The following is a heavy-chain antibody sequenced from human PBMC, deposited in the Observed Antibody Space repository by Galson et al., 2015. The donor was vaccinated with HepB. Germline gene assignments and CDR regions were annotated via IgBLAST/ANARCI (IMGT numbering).Heavy chain of an antibody. CDR1: GFPFSSYW. Sequence: SLRLSCAASGFPFSSYWMHWVRQAPGKGLVWVSRINTDGSRTSYADSVTGRFTISRDNARNTLYLQMNSLRAEDTAVYYCAKGEWYYGSGKTTDYYYYYGMDVWGQGTTVTVSS. J-gene: IGHJ6*02. V-gene: IGHV3-74*01. CDR3: AKGEWYYGSGKTTDYYYYYGMDV. CDR2: INTDGSRT. D-gene: IGHD3-10*01.